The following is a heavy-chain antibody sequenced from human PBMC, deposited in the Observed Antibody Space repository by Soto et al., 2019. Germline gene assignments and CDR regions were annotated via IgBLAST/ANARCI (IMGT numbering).Heavy chain of an antibody. D-gene: IGHD1-7*01. CDR2: IHYSRRA. Sequence: SGTVWLTGAFAKGAVSGGHCYWIRIRQPPGKGLEWMGYIHYSRRAYYNPTLKSRVTISVDMSMTQFSLKLSSVTAEDTAVYHCDRGREAWNSTSGYWGQGTRVTVSS. CDR1: KGAVSGGHCY. J-gene: IGHJ4*02. CDR3: DRGREAWNSTSGY. V-gene: IGHV4-30-4*01.